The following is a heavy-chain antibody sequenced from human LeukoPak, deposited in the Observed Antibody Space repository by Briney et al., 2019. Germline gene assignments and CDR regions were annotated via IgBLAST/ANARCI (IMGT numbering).Heavy chain of an antibody. V-gene: IGHV3-23*01. Sequence: GGSLRLSCAASGFTFSSYAMSWVRQAPGKGLEWVSSISGGGRSTYYADSVKGRFTISRDKSKNTLYLQMNSLRAEDTAVYYCAKGGEMIALGYWGQGTLVTVSS. CDR1: GFTFSSYA. CDR3: AKGGEMIALGY. J-gene: IGHJ4*02. D-gene: IGHD3-22*01. CDR2: ISGGGRST.